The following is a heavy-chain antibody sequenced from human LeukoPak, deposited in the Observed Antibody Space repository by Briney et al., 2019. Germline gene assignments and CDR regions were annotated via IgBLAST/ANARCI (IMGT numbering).Heavy chain of an antibody. V-gene: IGHV3-48*01. J-gene: IGHJ6*02. CDR3: GRDGGVDYGLDV. Sequence: GGPLRLSCAASGFTFKCHNMNWVRQAPGKGLEWVSFTRGDSKVIYYAYSLKDLITISRDNAKNSLYLQMNSLRADDTAVYYCGRDGGVDYGLDVWGQGTTVSVFS. D-gene: IGHD3-3*01. CDR1: GFTFKCHN. CDR2: TRGDSKVI.